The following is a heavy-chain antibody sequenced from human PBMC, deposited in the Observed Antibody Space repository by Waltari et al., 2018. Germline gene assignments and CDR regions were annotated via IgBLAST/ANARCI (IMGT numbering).Heavy chain of an antibody. V-gene: IGHV1-69*04. Sequence: QVQLVQSGAEVKKPGSSVKVSCKASGGTFSSYAISWVRQAPGQGLEWMGGVIPILGIANYAQKFQGRVTITADESTSTAYMELSSLRSEDTAVYYCARGITMDSQPPKGTFGIWGQGTMVTVSS. J-gene: IGHJ3*02. CDR2: VIPILGIA. CDR1: GGTFSSYA. D-gene: IGHD3-10*01. CDR3: ARGITMDSQPPKGTFGI.